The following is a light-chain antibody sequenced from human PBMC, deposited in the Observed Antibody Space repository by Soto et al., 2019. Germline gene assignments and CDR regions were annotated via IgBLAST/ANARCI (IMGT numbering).Light chain of an antibody. Sequence: EIVLTQSPGTLSLSPGERATLSCRASQSVSSYLAWYQQKPGQAPRLLIYSASSRATGIPDRFSGSGSGTDFTLTISRLEPEDFAVYYCHQYGSSPLTFGPGTKVDIK. J-gene: IGKJ3*01. CDR1: QSVSSY. V-gene: IGKV3-20*01. CDR2: SAS. CDR3: HQYGSSPLT.